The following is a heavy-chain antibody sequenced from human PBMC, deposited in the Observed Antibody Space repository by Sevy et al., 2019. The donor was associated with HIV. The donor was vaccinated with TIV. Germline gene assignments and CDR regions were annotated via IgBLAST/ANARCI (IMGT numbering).Heavy chain of an antibody. CDR3: ATSWRYYASGKPEDLFDY. J-gene: IGHJ4*02. V-gene: IGHV4-61*02. CDR2: IYSNGST. Sequence: SETLSLTCAVSGGSISSGSYYWTWIRQPARKGLEWIGRIYSNGSTNYNPSLKSRVTTSADTSKNQFSLKLRSVTAADTAGYYCATSWRYYASGKPEDLFDYWGQGTQVTVSS. CDR1: GGSISSGSYY. D-gene: IGHD3-10*01.